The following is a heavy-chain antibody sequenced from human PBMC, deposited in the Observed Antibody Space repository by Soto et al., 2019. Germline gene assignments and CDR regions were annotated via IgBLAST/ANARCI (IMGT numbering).Heavy chain of an antibody. J-gene: IGHJ4*02. V-gene: IGHV3-23*01. CDR3: AKAPLSRRYFDY. Sequence: PGGSLRLSCTASGFTFGNYAMNWFRQAPGKGLEWVSSISGNSGNTYFADSVKGRFTISRDNSKNTLYLQLNSLRADDTAVYYCAKAPLSRRYFDYWGQGPLVTVSS. D-gene: IGHD3-16*02. CDR1: GFTFGNYA. CDR2: ISGNSGNT.